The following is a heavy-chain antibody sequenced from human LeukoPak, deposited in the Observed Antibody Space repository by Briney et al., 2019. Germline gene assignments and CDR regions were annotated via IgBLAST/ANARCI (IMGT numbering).Heavy chain of an antibody. CDR2: VYTSGTS. V-gene: IGHV4-4*07. D-gene: IGHD5-12*01. CDR1: GGSISGYF. Sequence: SETLSLTCTVSGGSISGYFWTWIRQPAGKELEWIGRVYTSGTSYYNPSLESRVTISLDTFNNQFSLRVTSVTAADTAIYYCARGTEKTRISGYYSFDHWGRGLLVTVSS. J-gene: IGHJ4*02. CDR3: ARGTEKTRISGYYSFDH.